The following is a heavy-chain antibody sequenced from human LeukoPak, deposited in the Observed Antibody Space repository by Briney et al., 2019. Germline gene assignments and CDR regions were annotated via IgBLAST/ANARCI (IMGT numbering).Heavy chain of an antibody. CDR3: AKKKVVPAAIDY. J-gene: IGHJ4*02. Sequence: PGGSLRLSCAASGFTFGSYAMTWVRQAPGKGLEWVSSISDSGVNTYYADSVKGRSTISRDNSKNTLYLQMNSLRAEDTAVYYCAKKKVVPAAIDYWGQGTLVTVSS. D-gene: IGHD2-2*02. CDR2: ISDSGVNT. V-gene: IGHV3-23*01. CDR1: GFTFGSYA.